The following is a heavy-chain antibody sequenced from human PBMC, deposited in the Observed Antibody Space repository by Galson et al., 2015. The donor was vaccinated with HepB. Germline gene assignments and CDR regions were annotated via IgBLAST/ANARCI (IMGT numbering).Heavy chain of an antibody. CDR1: GFTFSSYG. CDR3: ARGTPYYDSSGGELR. D-gene: IGHD3-22*01. Sequence: SLRLSCAASGFTFSSYGMHWVRQAPGKGLEWVAVIWYDGSNKYYADSVKGRFTISRDNSKNTLYLQMNSLRAEDTAVYYCARGTPYYDSSGGELRWGQGTLVTVSS. V-gene: IGHV3-33*01. CDR2: IWYDGSNK. J-gene: IGHJ4*02.